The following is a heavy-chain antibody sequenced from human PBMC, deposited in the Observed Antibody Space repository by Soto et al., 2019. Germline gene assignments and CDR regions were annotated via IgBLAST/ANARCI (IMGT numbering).Heavy chain of an antibody. CDR2: VSASGSIT. V-gene: IGHV3-23*01. Sequence: EVQVLESGGGLVQPGGSLRLSCVGSGFTFSSYDMSWVRQAPGKGLEWVSGVSASGSITSYADSAKGRFTISRDNAKNAMYLQMNSLRAEDTAVYYCAKGDCSGGRCCRGFDYWGQGTLVTVSS. CDR3: AKGDCSGGRCCRGFDY. CDR1: GFTFSSYD. J-gene: IGHJ4*02. D-gene: IGHD2-15*01.